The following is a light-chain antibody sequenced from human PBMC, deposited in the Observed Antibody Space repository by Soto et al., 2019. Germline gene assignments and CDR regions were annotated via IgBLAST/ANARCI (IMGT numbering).Light chain of an antibody. V-gene: IGKV3-20*01. Sequence: EIVLTQSPGTLSLSPGERATLSCRASQSVSSTYLAWYQQKPGQAPRLLIYGASSRGTGIPDRFSGSGSGTDFTLTTSRLEPEDFAVYYCQQYGSSPPYTFGQGTKLEIK. CDR1: QSVSSTY. CDR3: QQYGSSPPYT. J-gene: IGKJ2*01. CDR2: GAS.